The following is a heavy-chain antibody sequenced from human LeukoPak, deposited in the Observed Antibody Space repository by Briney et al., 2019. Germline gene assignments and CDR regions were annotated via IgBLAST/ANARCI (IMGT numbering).Heavy chain of an antibody. Sequence: PSETLSLTCTVSGGSISSYYWSWIRQPPGKGLEWIGYIYYSGSTNYNPSLKSRVTISVDTSKNQFSLKLSSVTAADTAVYYCARASAYSSLDYWGQGTLVTVSS. J-gene: IGHJ4*02. D-gene: IGHD6-13*01. CDR1: GGSISSYY. V-gene: IGHV4-59*01. CDR2: IYYSGST. CDR3: ARASAYSSLDY.